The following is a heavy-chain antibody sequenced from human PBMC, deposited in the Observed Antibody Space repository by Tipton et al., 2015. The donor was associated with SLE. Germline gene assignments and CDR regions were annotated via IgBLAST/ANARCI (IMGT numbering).Heavy chain of an antibody. Sequence: TLSLTCSVYGGSFSEYYWGWIRPPPGKGLEWIGSIYYSGTTYYNPSLKSRVSISVDTSKNQFSLKLNSVTAADTAVYYCARLGRDGDYENDWYFDFWGRGTLVTVSS. D-gene: IGHD4-17*01. CDR3: ARLGRDGDYENDWYFDF. CDR1: GGSFSEYY. J-gene: IGHJ2*01. V-gene: IGHV4-34*01. CDR2: IYYSGTT.